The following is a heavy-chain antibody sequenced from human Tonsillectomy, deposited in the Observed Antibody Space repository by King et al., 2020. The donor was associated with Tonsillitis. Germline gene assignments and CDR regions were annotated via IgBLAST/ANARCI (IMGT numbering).Heavy chain of an antibody. CDR2: IKQDGSVI. CDR1: GFTFSNYW. V-gene: IGHV3-7*01. J-gene: IGHJ1*01. D-gene: IGHD3-22*01. Sequence: VQLVESGGGLVQPGGSLRLSCAASGFTFSNYWMTWVRQAPGKGLEWVANIKQDGSVIYYVDSVKGRFTISRGNAKNSLYLQMNTLRAEDTAVYYCATSXAEDDXXGYLSXWGXGTLVTVS. CDR3: ATSXAEDDXXGYLSX.